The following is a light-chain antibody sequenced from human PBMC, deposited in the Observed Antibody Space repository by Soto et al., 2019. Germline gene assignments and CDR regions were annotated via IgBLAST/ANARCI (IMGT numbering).Light chain of an antibody. Sequence: QSALTQPASVSGSPGQSITISCTGTSSDVGGYNYVSWYQHHPGKAPKLMIFEVSNRPSGVSNRFSGSKSGNTASLTISGLEAEDEADYYCSSYTSSSTLVVFCGGTKLTVL. J-gene: IGLJ2*01. CDR2: EVS. V-gene: IGLV2-14*01. CDR1: SSDVGGYNY. CDR3: SSYTSSSTLVV.